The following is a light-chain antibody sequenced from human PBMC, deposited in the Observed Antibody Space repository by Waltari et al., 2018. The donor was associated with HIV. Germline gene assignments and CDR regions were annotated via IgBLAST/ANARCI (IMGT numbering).Light chain of an antibody. CDR3: QVWDSSSDHVL. CDR1: NLETKS. J-gene: IGLJ2*01. CDR2: YDS. Sequence: SSVLTQPPSVSVAPGTTALITCCGHNLETKSIHWYQQKAGQAPVLLIYYDSDRPSGIPERFSGSNSGNTATLTISRVGDGDEADYYCQVWDSSSDHVLFGGGTKLTVL. V-gene: IGLV3-21*04.